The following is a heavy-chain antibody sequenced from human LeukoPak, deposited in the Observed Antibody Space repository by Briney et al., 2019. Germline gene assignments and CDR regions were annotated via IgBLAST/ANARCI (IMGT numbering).Heavy chain of an antibody. CDR1: GFTVSSNY. D-gene: IGHD6-13*01. V-gene: IGHV3-66*01. CDR2: IYSGGST. CDR3: AYSSSWRKFDY. Sequence: GGSLRLSCAASGFTVSSNYMSWVRQAPGNGLEWVSVIYSGGSTYYADSVKGRSTISRDNSKNTLYLQMNSLRAEDTAVYYCAYSSSWRKFDYWGQGTLVTVSS. J-gene: IGHJ4*02.